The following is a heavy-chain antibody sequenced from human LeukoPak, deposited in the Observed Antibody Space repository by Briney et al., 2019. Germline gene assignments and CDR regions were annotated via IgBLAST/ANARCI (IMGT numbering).Heavy chain of an antibody. CDR3: ARLYGNYQNYFDY. V-gene: IGHV4-34*01. J-gene: IGHJ4*02. D-gene: IGHD1-7*01. CDR2: INHSGST. Sequence: SETLSLTCAVYGGSFSGHYWSWIRQPPGKGLEWIGQINHSGSTNYNPSLKSRLNISVDTSKNQFSLKLRSVTAADTAVYYCARLYGNYQNYFDYWGQGTLVTVSS. CDR1: GGSFSGHY.